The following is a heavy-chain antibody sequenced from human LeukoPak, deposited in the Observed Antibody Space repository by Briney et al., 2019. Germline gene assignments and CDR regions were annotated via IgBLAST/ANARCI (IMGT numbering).Heavy chain of an antibody. D-gene: IGHD4-17*01. J-gene: IGHJ3*02. CDR2: IYSGGST. V-gene: IGHV3-66*01. CDR1: GFTFSNAW. Sequence: GGSLRLSCAASGFTFSNAWMSWVRQAPGKGLEWVSVIYSGGSTYYADSVKGRFTISRDNSKNTLYLQMNSLRAEDTAVYYCARDVGGDYSDAFDIWGQGTMVTVSS. CDR3: ARDVGGDYSDAFDI.